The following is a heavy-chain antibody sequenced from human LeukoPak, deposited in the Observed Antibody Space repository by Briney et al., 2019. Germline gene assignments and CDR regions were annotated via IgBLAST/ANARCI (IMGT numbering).Heavy chain of an antibody. CDR2: IYYTGST. V-gene: IGHV4-39*07. J-gene: IGHJ4*02. CDR3: ARAFTMVPEN. CDR1: GGSITSSSYY. Sequence: SETLSLTCTVSGGSITSSSYYWGWIRQPPGKGPEWIGSIYYTGSTNYNPSLKSRVTISVDTSKNQFSLKLSSVTAADTAVYYCARAFTMVPENWGQGTLVTVSS. D-gene: IGHD3-10*01.